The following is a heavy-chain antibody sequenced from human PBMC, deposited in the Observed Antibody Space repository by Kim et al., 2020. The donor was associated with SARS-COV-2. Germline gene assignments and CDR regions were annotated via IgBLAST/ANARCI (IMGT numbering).Heavy chain of an antibody. CDR3: AKAAYSGSRYYFDY. D-gene: IGHD1-26*01. CDR2: ISYDGSNK. Sequence: GGSLRLSCAASGFTFSSYGMHWVRQAPGKGLEWVAVISYDGSNKYYADSVKGRFTISRDNSKNTLYLQMNSLRAEDTAVYYCAKAAYSGSRYYFDYWGQG. V-gene: IGHV3-30*18. CDR1: GFTFSSYG. J-gene: IGHJ4*02.